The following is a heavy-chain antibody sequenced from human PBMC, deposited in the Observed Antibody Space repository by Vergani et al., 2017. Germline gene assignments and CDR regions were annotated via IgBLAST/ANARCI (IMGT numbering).Heavy chain of an antibody. CDR3: ARLHGSGRYYTYYYGMDV. J-gene: IGHJ6*02. Sequence: EVQLVQPGAELKKPGESLRTSCKRPGSTFTSYWISWVRQMPGKGLEWMGSFDLRDAYTNYSPSFQGNCTISADNPTSTAYLQWSSLKASDTALYYCARLHGSGRYYTYYYGMDVWGQGTTVTVAS. V-gene: IGHV5-10-1*01. CDR2: FDLRDAYT. CDR1: GSTFTSYW. D-gene: IGHD3-10*01.